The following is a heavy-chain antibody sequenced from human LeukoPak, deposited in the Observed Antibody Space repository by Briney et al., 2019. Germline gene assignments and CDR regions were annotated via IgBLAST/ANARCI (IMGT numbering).Heavy chain of an antibody. CDR3: ANLAAAGSSFDY. V-gene: IGHV3-30*18. CDR2: ISYDGSNK. Sequence: PGGSLRLSCAASGFTFSSYGMHWVRQAPGKGLEWVAVISYDGSNKYYADSVKGRFTISRDNSKNTLYLQMNSLRAEDTAVYYCANLAAAGSSFDYWGQGTLVTVSS. D-gene: IGHD6-13*01. J-gene: IGHJ4*02. CDR1: GFTFSSYG.